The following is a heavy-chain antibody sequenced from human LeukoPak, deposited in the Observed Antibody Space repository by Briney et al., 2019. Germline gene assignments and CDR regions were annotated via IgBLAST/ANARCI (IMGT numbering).Heavy chain of an antibody. CDR1: GFTFTSHW. V-gene: IGHV3-74*01. D-gene: IGHD2-2*01. Sequence: GGSLRLSCSASGFTFTSHWMHDVRQAPEKGLVDVAHINADGSGTYYAASVKGRFTISRDNAKNTLYLQMHSLTAEDTAVYYCVRGALRDCSYTSCTRGNWFDPWGQGTLVTVSS. CDR2: INADGSGT. CDR3: VRGALRDCSYTSCTRGNWFDP. J-gene: IGHJ5*02.